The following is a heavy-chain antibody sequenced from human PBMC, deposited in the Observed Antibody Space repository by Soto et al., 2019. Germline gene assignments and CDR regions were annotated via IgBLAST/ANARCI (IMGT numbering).Heavy chain of an antibody. J-gene: IGHJ3*02. V-gene: IGHV4-34*01. D-gene: IGHD3-22*01. CDR1: GGSFSGYY. Sequence: SETLSLTCAVYGGSFSGYYWSWIRQPPGKGLEWMGEIKHSGITNYNPSLKSRVTISADTSKNQFSLKLSSVTAADTAVYYCARDAARNYYDSSGYYRPDAFDIWGQGTMVTVSS. CDR3: ARDAARNYYDSSGYYRPDAFDI. CDR2: IKHSGIT.